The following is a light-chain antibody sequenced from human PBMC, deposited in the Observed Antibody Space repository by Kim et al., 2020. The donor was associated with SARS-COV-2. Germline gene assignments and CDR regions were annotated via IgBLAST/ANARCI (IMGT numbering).Light chain of an antibody. CDR3: LQHDSYPWT. V-gene: IGKV1-17*01. J-gene: IGKJ1*01. CDR2: YAA. CDR1: HDIITS. Sequence: ASVGGRITITCRAVHDIITSLAYYQRKAGKAAKQLIFYAAILQRGVPSWFSSSRLGTKFTITTDSLQSEDFATYYYLQHDSYPWTFGQGTKVDIK.